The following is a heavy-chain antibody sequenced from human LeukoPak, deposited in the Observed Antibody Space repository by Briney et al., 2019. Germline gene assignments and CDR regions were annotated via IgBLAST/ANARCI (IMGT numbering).Heavy chain of an antibody. CDR1: GFTFSSYA. D-gene: IGHD3-16*01. CDR2: IRGGGET. J-gene: IGHJ6*02. V-gene: IGHV3-23*01. Sequence: GGSLRLSCAASGFTFSSYAMSWVRQAPARGPEWVSSIRGGGETFYADSVKGRFTLSRDDSRNTVYLQLNNLRVEDTAVYYCAKEGDPYYYYYYGMDVWGQGTTVTVSS. CDR3: AKEGDPYYYYYYGMDV.